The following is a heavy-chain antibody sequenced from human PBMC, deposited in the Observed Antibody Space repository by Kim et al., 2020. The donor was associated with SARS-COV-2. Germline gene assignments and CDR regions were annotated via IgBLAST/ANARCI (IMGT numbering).Heavy chain of an antibody. V-gene: IGHV4-59*11. CDR3: GRDGDYGDYGSGFDP. Sequence: SETLSLTCTVSGGSISSHYWSWIRQPPGKGLEWIGYIYYSGSTKYNPSLKSRVSISVDTSKNQFSLKLSSVTAADTAVYYCGRDGDYGDYGSGFDPWCQG. CDR1: GGSISSHY. J-gene: IGHJ5*02. D-gene: IGHD4-17*01. CDR2: IYYSGST.